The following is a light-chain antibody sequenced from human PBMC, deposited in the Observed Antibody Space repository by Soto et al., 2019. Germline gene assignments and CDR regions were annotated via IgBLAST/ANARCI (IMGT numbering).Light chain of an antibody. CDR2: DVN. J-gene: IGLJ1*01. Sequence: QSVLTQPRSVSGSPGQSVTISCTGSSSDVGGYNYVSWYQQHPGKAPKLIIYDVNERPSGVPDRFSGSKSGNTASLTISGLLAEDEADYYCCSYAGGYTLYVFGAGNKVTVL. V-gene: IGLV2-11*01. CDR1: SSDVGGYNY. CDR3: CSYAGGYTLYV.